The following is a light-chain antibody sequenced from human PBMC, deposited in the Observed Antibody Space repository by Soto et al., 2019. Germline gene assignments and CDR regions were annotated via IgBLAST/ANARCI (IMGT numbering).Light chain of an antibody. Sequence: EIVLTQSPGTLSLSPGERATLPCRASQTISNTFLAWYQQRPGQAPRLLIYGASGRAAGIPDRFSGSGSGTDFTLSISRLEPEDFAVYYCQQYGVSPTFGGGTKVDIX. CDR2: GAS. J-gene: IGKJ4*01. CDR3: QQYGVSPT. CDR1: QTISNTF. V-gene: IGKV3-20*01.